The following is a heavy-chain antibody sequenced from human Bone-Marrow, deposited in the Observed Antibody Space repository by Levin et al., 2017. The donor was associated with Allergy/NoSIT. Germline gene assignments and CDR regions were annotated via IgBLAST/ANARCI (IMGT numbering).Heavy chain of an antibody. CDR2: INPTAGST. J-gene: IGHJ4*02. Sequence: ASVKVSCKASGYTFSNFYMFWVRQAPGQGPEWMGLINPTAGSTIYAEKFQGRVTMTRDTSTTTVYMDLSGLTYDDTAVYYCARGLLVGATVTPFDYWGQGTLVTVSS. CDR1: GYTFSNFY. CDR3: ARGLLVGATVTPFDY. V-gene: IGHV1-46*01. D-gene: IGHD1-26*01.